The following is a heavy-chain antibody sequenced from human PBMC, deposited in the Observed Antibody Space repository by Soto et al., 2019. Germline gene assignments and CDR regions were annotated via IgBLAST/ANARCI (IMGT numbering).Heavy chain of an antibody. V-gene: IGHV3-74*01. CDR3: ASYNWPATSDY. Sequence: EVQVVESGGGLAQPGGSLRLSCTATGLNLNSLWMYWVRQSPGEGLQWISGINENGRSTRYADSVKGRFTISRDNAKNTLYLQMNGLRAEDTAVYYCASYNWPATSDYWGQGTLVTVSS. CDR1: GLNLNSLW. J-gene: IGHJ4*02. CDR2: INENGRST. D-gene: IGHD1-20*01.